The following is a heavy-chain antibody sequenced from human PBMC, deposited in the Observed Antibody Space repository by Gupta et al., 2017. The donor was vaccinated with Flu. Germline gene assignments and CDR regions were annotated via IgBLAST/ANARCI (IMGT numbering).Heavy chain of an antibody. V-gene: IGHV1-69*08. J-gene: IGHJ4*02. CDR3: ARESYYDSSGYYSATPYFDY. Sequence: QVQLVQSGAEVKKPGSSVKVSCKASGGTFSSYTISWVRQAPGQGLEWMGRIIPILGIANYAQKFQGRVTITADKSTSTAYMELSSLRSEDTAVYYCARESYYDSSGYYSATPYFDYWGQGTLVTVSS. D-gene: IGHD3-22*01. CDR1: GGTFSSYT. CDR2: IIPILGIA.